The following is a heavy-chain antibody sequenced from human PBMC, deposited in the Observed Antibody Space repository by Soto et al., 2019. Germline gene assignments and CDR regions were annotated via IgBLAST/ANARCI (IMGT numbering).Heavy chain of an antibody. D-gene: IGHD2-21*02. J-gene: IGHJ6*02. CDR1: GYAFSSYA. V-gene: IGHV1-3*05. Sequence: QVQLVQSGAEEKKPGASVKVSCKASGYAFSSYAMHWVRQAPGQRLEWMGWINIGSGNTEYSQKFQDRITITRDTSARTVYMELSGLRSEDTAVYYCARDGGDCGYRLAYYYYIGMDVWGQGTTVTVSS. CDR3: ARDGGDCGYRLAYYYYIGMDV. CDR2: INIGSGNT.